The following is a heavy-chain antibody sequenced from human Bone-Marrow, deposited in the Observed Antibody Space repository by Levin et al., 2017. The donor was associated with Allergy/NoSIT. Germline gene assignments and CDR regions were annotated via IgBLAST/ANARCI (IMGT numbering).Heavy chain of an antibody. CDR2: ISIDGYRR. J-gene: IGHJ3*01. D-gene: IGHD3-10*01. CDR3: AREYNNIDAFDL. CDR1: GFNFSAHG. V-gene: IGHV3-30-3*01. Sequence: PGGSLRLSCAGTGFNFSAHGMHWVRQAPGKGLEWVAIISIDGYRRGYGAPVQGRFTISRDTSKNLLFLQMSSLRPEDTAMYYCAREYNNIDAFDLWGQGTMVTVSS.